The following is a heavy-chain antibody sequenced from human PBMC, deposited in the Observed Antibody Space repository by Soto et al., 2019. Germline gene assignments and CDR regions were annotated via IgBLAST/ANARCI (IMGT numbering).Heavy chain of an antibody. CDR2: ISGSGGRT. CDR1: GFIFSNYA. D-gene: IGHD1-26*01. V-gene: IGHV3-23*01. Sequence: GSLRLSCAASGFIFSNYATNWVRQAPGKGLQWVSGISGSGGRTYFADSVKGRFTIFRDESNNTLYLQMNSLRAEDTAVYFCGVGRTPYYFDYWGQGALVTVSS. CDR3: GVGRTPYYFDY. J-gene: IGHJ4*02.